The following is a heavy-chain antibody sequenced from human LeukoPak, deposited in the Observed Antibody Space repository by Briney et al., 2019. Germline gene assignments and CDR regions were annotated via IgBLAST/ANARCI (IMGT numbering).Heavy chain of an antibody. D-gene: IGHD3-22*01. CDR1: GGSFSGYY. CDR3: ARSDYYDSPQYY. CDR2: INHSGST. J-gene: IGHJ4*02. Sequence: SETLSLTCAVYGGSFSGYYWSWIRQPPGKGLEWIGEINHSGSTNYNPSLKSRVTISVDTSKNQFSLKLSSVTAADTAVYYCARSDYYDSPQYYWGQGTLVTVSS. V-gene: IGHV4-34*01.